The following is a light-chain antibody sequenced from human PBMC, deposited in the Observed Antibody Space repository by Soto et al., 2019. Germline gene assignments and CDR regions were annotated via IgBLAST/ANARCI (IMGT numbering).Light chain of an antibody. CDR1: SSDVGGYNY. V-gene: IGLV2-14*01. CDR3: SSYTSSRSYV. CDR2: DVS. J-gene: IGLJ1*01. Sequence: QSLLTQPASVSGSPGQSITLSCTGTSSDVGGYNYVSWYQQHPGKAPKLMIYDVSNRPSGVSNRFSGSKSGNTASLTISGLQAEDEADYYCSSYTSSRSYVFGTGTKVTVL.